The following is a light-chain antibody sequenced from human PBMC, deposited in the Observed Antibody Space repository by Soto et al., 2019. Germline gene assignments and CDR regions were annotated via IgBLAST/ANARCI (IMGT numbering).Light chain of an antibody. CDR3: QQSYSTPWT. CDR2: GAS. V-gene: IGKV1-39*01. J-gene: IGKJ1*01. CDR1: QIISSY. Sequence: DIQMTQSPSSLSASVGDRVTITCRASQIISSYLNWYQQKPGKVPKLLIYGASSLQSGVPSRFSGSTSGTDFTLTISSLQPEDFATDYCQQSYSTPWTFGQGTKVEIK.